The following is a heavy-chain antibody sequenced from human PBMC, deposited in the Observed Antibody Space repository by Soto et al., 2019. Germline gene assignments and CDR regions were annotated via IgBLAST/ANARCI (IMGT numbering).Heavy chain of an antibody. J-gene: IGHJ5*02. Sequence: QLQLQESGSGLVKPSQTLSLTCTVSGGSITIGGYCWSWIRQPPGQGLEWIGYICHSGNTYYNPSLKSRVTTSLDRSKNQFSLNLSSVTAADTAVDYCARVWFWESSWVYPWGQVTLVTVSS. V-gene: IGHV4-30-2*01. CDR1: GGSITIGGYC. D-gene: IGHD3-10*01. CDR2: ICHSGNT. CDR3: ARVWFWESSWVYP.